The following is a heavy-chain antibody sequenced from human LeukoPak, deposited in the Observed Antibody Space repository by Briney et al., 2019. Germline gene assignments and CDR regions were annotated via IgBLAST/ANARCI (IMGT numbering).Heavy chain of an antibody. Sequence: GGSLRLSCTASGFTFSSYDMHWVRQGTGKGLEWVSAIGTAGDTYYGGSVKGRFTISRDNSKNTLYLQMNSLRAEDTAVYYCAKGGRYSGSYYYYYYMDVWGKGTTVTVSS. CDR1: GFTFSSYD. CDR3: AKGGRYSGSYYYYYYMDV. CDR2: IGTAGDT. J-gene: IGHJ6*03. D-gene: IGHD1-26*01. V-gene: IGHV3-13*01.